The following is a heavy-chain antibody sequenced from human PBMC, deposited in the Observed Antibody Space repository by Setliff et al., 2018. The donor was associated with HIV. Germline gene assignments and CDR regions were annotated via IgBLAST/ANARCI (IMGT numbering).Heavy chain of an antibody. J-gene: IGHJ4*02. CDR3: AKDRYYDSSGSPFDY. Sequence: PGGSLRLSCASSGFTFSSYAMHWVRQAPGKGLEWVAFIRYDGSNKYYADSVKGRFTISRDNSKNTLYLQMNSLRAEDTAVYYCAKDRYYDSSGSPFDYWGQGTLVTVSS. D-gene: IGHD3-22*01. CDR2: IRYDGSNK. CDR1: GFTFSSYA. V-gene: IGHV3-30*02.